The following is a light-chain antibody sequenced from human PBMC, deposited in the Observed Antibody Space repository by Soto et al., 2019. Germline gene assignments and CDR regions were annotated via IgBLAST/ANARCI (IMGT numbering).Light chain of an antibody. V-gene: IGLV1-47*01. J-gene: IGLJ3*02. CDR3: AAWDDSLSGRV. CDR2: ANN. CDR1: GSNVGTSY. Sequence: QSVPTQPPSASGTPGQRVTISCSGSGSNVGTSYVYWYQQLPGTAPKLLIYANNQRPSGVPDRFSGSKSGTSASLAISGLRSEDEADYYCAAWDDSLSGRVFGGGTKLTVL.